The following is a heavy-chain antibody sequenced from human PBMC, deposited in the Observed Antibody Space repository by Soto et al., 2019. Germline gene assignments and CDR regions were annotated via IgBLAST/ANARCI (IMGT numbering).Heavy chain of an antibody. V-gene: IGHV4-39*01. J-gene: IGHJ6*02. CDR2: IYYSGST. Sequence: QLQLQESGPGLLKPSETLSLTCTVSGGSISSSSYYWAWIRQPPGKGLEWIGSIYYSGSTYYNPSLKSRVTISVDTSKNQLSLKQSYVTAADTAVYYCARLRAHGYYYYYGMDVWGQVTTVTVSS. CDR1: GGSISSSSYY. CDR3: ARLRAHGYYYYYGMDV.